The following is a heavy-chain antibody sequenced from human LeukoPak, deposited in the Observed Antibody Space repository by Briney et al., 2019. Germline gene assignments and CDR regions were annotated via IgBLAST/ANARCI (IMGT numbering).Heavy chain of an antibody. Sequence: GGSLRLSCAASGFTVSSNYMSWVRQAPGKGPEWVSVIYSGGSTYYADSVKGRFTISRDNSKNTLYLQMNSLRAEDTAVYYCARGDLYSYGAFDYWGQGTLVTVSS. V-gene: IGHV3-53*01. J-gene: IGHJ4*02. D-gene: IGHD5-18*01. CDR2: IYSGGST. CDR3: ARGDLYSYGAFDY. CDR1: GFTVSSNY.